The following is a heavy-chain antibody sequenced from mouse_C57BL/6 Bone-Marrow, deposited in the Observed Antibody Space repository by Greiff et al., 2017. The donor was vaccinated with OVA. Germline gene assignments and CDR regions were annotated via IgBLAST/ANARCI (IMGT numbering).Heavy chain of an antibody. Sequence: VLLQQSGAELVRPGSSVKMSCKTSGYTFTSYGINWVQQRPGQGLEWIGYIYIGNGYTEYNEKFKGKATLTSDPSSSTAYMQLSSLTSEDSASEIGERDETGRGDYWGQGTAVTVTS. CDR2: IYIGNGYT. D-gene: IGHD4-1*01. V-gene: IGHV1-58*01. J-gene: IGHJ4*01. CDR3: ERDETGRGDY. CDR1: GYTFTSYG.